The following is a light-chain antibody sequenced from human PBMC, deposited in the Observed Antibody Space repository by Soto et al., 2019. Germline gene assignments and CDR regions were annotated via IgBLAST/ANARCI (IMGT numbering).Light chain of an antibody. V-gene: IGKV1-5*01. CDR3: QQYNSYSYT. CDR1: QSISSW. J-gene: IGKJ2*01. Sequence: DIQMTQSPSTLSASVGDRVTLTCRASQSISSWLAWYQQKPGKAPKVLIYDASSLESGVPSRFSGSGSGTEFTLTISSXQPDDFATYYCQQYNSYSYTFGQGTKVDIK. CDR2: DAS.